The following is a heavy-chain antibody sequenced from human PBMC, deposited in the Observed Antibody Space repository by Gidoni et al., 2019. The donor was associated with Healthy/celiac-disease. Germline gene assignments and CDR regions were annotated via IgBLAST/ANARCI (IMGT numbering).Heavy chain of an antibody. CDR3: ARDSSSWYGWFDP. J-gene: IGHJ5*02. CDR2: ISYDGSNK. CDR1: GFTFSSYA. D-gene: IGHD6-13*01. V-gene: IGHV3-30-3*01. Sequence: QAQLLESGGGVVQPGRSLRLSCPASGFTFSSYAMHWVRQAPGKGLGWVAVISYDGSNKYYADSVKGRFTISRDNSKNTLYLQMNSLRAEDTAVYYCARDSSSWYGWFDPWGQGTLVTVSS.